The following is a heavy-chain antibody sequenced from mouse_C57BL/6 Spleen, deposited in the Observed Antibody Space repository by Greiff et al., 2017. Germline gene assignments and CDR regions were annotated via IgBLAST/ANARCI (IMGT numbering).Heavy chain of an antibody. CDR3: TSIYYGNYVAY. D-gene: IGHD2-1*01. Sequence: VQLQQSGAELVRPGASVKLSCTASGFNIKDDYMHWVKQRPEQGLEWIGWIDPENGDTEYASKFQGKATITADTSSNTAYLQLSSLTSEDTAVYYCTSIYYGNYVAYWGQGTLVTVSA. V-gene: IGHV14-4*01. J-gene: IGHJ3*01. CDR2: IDPENGDT. CDR1: GFNIKDDY.